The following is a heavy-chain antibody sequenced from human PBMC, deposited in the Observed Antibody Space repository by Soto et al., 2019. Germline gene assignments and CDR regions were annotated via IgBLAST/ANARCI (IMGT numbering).Heavy chain of an antibody. CDR3: ARDLQDIVLVPASPFPGMDV. Sequence: PSETLSLTCTVSGGSISSGDYYWSWIRQPPGKGLEWIGYIYYSGSTYYNPSLRSRVTISVDTSKNQFSLKLSSVTAADTAMYYCARDLQDIVLVPASPFPGMDVWGQGTTVTVSS. V-gene: IGHV4-30-4*01. J-gene: IGHJ6*02. D-gene: IGHD2-2*01. CDR1: GGSISSGDYY. CDR2: IYYSGST.